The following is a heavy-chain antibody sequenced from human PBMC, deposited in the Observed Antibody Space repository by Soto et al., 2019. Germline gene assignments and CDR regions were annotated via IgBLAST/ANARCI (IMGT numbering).Heavy chain of an antibody. CDR2: ISGSGGST. Sequence: GGSLRLSCAASGFTFSSYAMSWVRQAPGKGLEWVSAISGSGGSTYYADSVKGRFTISRDNSKNTLYLQMNSLRAEDTAVYYCAKPTQXGYSRSSYFDYWGQGTLVTVYS. CDR1: GFTFSSYA. CDR3: AKPTQXGYSRSSYFDY. D-gene: IGHD6-6*01. V-gene: IGHV3-23*01. J-gene: IGHJ4*02.